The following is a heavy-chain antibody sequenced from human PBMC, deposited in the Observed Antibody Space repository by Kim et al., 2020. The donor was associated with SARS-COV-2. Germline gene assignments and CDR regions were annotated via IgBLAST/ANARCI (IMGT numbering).Heavy chain of an antibody. J-gene: IGHJ4*02. V-gene: IGHV4-34*01. D-gene: IGHD2-15*01. CDR1: GGSFSGYY. CDR2: INHSGST. CDR3: ARGRLMRRITGTLGYCSGGSCPYFDY. Sequence: SETLSLTCAVYGGSFSGYYWSWIRQPPGKGLEWIGEINHSGSTNYNPSLKSRVTISVDTSKNQFSLKLSSVTAADTAVYYCARGRLMRRITGTLGYCSGGSCPYFDYWGQGTLVTVSS.